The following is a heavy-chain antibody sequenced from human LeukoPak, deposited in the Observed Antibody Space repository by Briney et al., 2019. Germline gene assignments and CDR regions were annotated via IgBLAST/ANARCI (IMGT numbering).Heavy chain of an antibody. D-gene: IGHD3-3*01. CDR3: AKVGFSEMEWLLYSDH. V-gene: IGHV3-23*01. CDR1: GLTFSSYA. CDR2: ISGSSGHT. J-gene: IGHJ4*02. Sequence: PGGSLRLSCAASGLTFSSYAMSWVRQAPGKGLEWVSAISGSSGHTYYAGSVKGRFTISRDNSKNTLYLQMNSLRAEDPAVYYCAKVGFSEMEWLLYSDHWGQGTLVTVSS.